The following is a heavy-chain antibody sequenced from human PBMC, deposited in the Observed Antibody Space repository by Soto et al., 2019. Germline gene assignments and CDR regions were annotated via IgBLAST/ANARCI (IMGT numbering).Heavy chain of an antibody. CDR1: GGTFSSYA. CDR3: ARVGYYDSSGYYGEEDYYYGMDV. V-gene: IGHV1-69*01. J-gene: IGHJ6*02. Sequence: QVQLAQSGAEVKKPGSSVKVSRKASGGTFSSYAISWVRQAPGQGLEWMGGIIPIFGTANYAQKFQGRVTITADESTSTAYMELSSLRSEDTAVYYCARVGYYDSSGYYGEEDYYYGMDVWGQGTTVTVSS. CDR2: IIPIFGTA. D-gene: IGHD3-22*01.